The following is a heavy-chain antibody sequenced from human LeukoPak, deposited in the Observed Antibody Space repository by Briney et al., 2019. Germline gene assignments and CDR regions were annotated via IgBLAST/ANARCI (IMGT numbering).Heavy chain of an antibody. CDR3: ARALYRQRVVVVNAKNYWYFDL. CDR1: GFTFRNYW. V-gene: IGHV3-7*01. J-gene: IGHJ2*01. Sequence: GGSLRLSCAASGFTFRNYWMSWVRQAPGKGLEWVANIKQDGSEKNYVDSVKGRFTISRDNAKNSLDLQMNSLRAEDTAVYYCARALYRQRVVVVNAKNYWYFDLWGRGTLVTVSS. D-gene: IGHD2-21*01. CDR2: IKQDGSEK.